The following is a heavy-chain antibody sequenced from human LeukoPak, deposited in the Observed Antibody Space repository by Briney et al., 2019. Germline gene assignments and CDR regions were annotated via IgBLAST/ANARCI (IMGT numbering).Heavy chain of an antibody. CDR3: ARGVTTGHDAFDI. CDR1: GFTVSSNY. Sequence: GGSLRLSCAASGFTVSSNYMSWVRQAPGKGLEWVSVIYSGGSTYYADSVKGRFTISRDNSKNTLYLQMNSLRAEDTAVYYCARGVTTGHDAFDIWGQGTMVTVSS. V-gene: IGHV3-53*01. D-gene: IGHD4-17*01. CDR2: IYSGGST. J-gene: IGHJ3*02.